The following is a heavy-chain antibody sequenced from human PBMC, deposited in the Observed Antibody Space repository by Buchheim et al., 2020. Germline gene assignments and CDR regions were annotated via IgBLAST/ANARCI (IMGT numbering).Heavy chain of an antibody. CDR2: IKKDGSEK. CDR3: ARSDCSGGSCYFWADWFDP. CDR1: GFTFSSYW. D-gene: IGHD2-15*01. J-gene: IGHJ5*02. V-gene: IGHV3-7*01. Sequence: EVQLVESGGGLVQPGGSLRLSCAASGFTFSSYWMSWVGQAPGKGLEWVANIKKDGSEKYYVDSVKGRFTISRDNAKNSLYLQMNSLRAEDTAVYYCARSDCSGGSCYFWADWFDPWGQGTL.